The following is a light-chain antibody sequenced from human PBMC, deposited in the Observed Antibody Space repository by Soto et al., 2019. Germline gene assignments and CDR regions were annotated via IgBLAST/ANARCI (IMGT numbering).Light chain of an antibody. CDR2: AAS. J-gene: IGKJ1*01. V-gene: IGKV1-39*01. CDR1: QSISSY. CDR3: QQSYTTPPA. Sequence: DIQMAQTQSSLSASVGDRVTITCRASQSISSYLNWYQQKPGKAPKLLIYAASSLQSGVPSRFSGSGSGTDYTLTVSSLQREDFATYYCQQSYTTPPAFGQGTKVEIK.